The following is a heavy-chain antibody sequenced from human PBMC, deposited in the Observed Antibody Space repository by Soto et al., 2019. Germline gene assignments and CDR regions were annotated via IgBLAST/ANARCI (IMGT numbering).Heavy chain of an antibody. CDR3: ARGWASGVVPKYGMDV. J-gene: IGHJ6*02. D-gene: IGHD2-21*01. V-gene: IGHV1-69*01. CDR1: GGTFSSYA. Sequence: QVQLVQSGAEVKKSGSSVKVSCKASGGTFSSYAISWVRQAPGQGLEWMGGIIPIFGTANYAQKFQGRVTITADESTSTAYMELSSLRSEDTAVYYCARGWASGVVPKYGMDVWGQGTTVTVSS. CDR2: IIPIFGTA.